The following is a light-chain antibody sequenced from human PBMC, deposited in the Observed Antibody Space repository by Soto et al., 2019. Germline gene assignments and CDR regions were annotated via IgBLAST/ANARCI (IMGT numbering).Light chain of an antibody. V-gene: IGKV3-15*01. Sequence: EVVMTQSPGTLSVSPGEGATLSCRASQSVSVNLAWYQHRPGQAPRPLIYDASTRAIGVPARLSGRGSGTEFTLTISSLQSEDFAIYYCLQYNSWPYTFGRGTKLEI. J-gene: IGKJ2*01. CDR1: QSVSVN. CDR2: DAS. CDR3: LQYNSWPYT.